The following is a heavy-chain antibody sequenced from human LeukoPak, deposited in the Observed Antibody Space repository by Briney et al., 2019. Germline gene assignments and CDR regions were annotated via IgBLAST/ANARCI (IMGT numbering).Heavy chain of an antibody. CDR2: ITSNGAET. V-gene: IGHV3-23*01. CDR3: AKRDWPYFFDY. CDR1: GFWFSNYG. J-gene: IGHJ4*02. D-gene: IGHD3/OR15-3a*01. Sequence: PGRSLRLSCAASGFWFSNYGMNCVRQAPGKGLGWVSVITSNGAETYYADSVKGRFTVFRDNAKNTLYLQMNSLRGDDTAVYYCAKRDWPYFFDYWGQGTPVTVSS.